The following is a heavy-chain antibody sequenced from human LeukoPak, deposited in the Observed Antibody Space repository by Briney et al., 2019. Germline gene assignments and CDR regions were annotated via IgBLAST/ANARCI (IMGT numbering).Heavy chain of an antibody. CDR3: AREEWLLVQLGWFDP. CDR2: MNPNTGRT. V-gene: IGHV1-8*01. CDR1: RYTFTSYD. D-gene: IGHD3-3*01. Sequence: ASVKVSCKASRYTFTSYDINWVREAAGHGLEWMGWMNPNTGRTGYAQKFQGRITMTRDTSINTAYMELSRLRSDDTAVYYCAREEWLLVQLGWFDPWGQGTLVTVSS. J-gene: IGHJ5*02.